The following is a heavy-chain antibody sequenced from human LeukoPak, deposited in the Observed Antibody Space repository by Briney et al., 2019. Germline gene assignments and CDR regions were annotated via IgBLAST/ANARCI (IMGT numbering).Heavy chain of an antibody. CDR1: GFTFSSYG. CDR2: IWYDGSEK. D-gene: IGHD2-8*01. J-gene: IGHJ4*02. Sequence: PGGSLRLSCAASGFTFSSYGMHWVRQAPGKGLEWVAGIWYDGSEKYYVDPVKGRFTISRDNSKNTVYLQMDSLRVEDTAVYYCAKDRYFCTNGVCYKSAIDYWGQGALVTVSS. CDR3: AKDRYFCTNGVCYKSAIDY. V-gene: IGHV3-33*06.